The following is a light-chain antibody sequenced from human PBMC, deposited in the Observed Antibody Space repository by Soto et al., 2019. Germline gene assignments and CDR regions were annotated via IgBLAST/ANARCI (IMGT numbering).Light chain of an antibody. V-gene: IGKV3-20*01. CDR3: QQYSGSPFT. J-gene: IGKJ3*01. CDR1: QIVSSTY. Sequence: EIVLTQSPGTLSLSPGESATLYCRASQIVSSTYLSWYWQKPGQAPRLLIYGASTRATGIPDRFSGSGSGTDFTLTISRLEPEDFGVYFCQQYSGSPFTFGPGTKVDI. CDR2: GAS.